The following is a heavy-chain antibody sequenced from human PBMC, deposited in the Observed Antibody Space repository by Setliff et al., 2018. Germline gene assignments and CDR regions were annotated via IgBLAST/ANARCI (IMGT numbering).Heavy chain of an antibody. D-gene: IGHD1-26*01. CDR3: VRDLGQWALDF. CDR1: GGSFSSYS. J-gene: IGHJ4*02. CDR2: IFTSGST. V-gene: IGHV4-4*08. Sequence: CTVSGGSFSSYSWSWIRQPPGKGLEWIGYIFTSGSTQYNPSLKSRATISRDTSSNQFSLKLFSVTAADTAVYYCVRDLGQWALDFWGQGTLVTVSS.